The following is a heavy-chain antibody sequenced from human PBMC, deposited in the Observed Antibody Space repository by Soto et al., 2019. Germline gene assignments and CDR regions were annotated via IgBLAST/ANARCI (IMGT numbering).Heavy chain of an antibody. Sequence: QVQLQESGPGLVKPSGTLSLTCAVSSGTISSSNWWTWVRQPPGKGLEWIGEINQSGSPNYNPSLRSRVTISVDKSKSQFFLKLSSVTAGDTAIYYCAGLGMVAAHREFDPWGQGTLVTVSS. CDR1: SGTISSSNW. CDR2: INQSGSP. D-gene: IGHD2-15*01. CDR3: AGLGMVAAHREFDP. J-gene: IGHJ5*02. V-gene: IGHV4-4*02.